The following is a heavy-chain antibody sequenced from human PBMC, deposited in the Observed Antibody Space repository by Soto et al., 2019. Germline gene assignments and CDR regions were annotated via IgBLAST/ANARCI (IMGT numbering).Heavy chain of an antibody. CDR2: ISSDGYDK. Sequence: GGSLRLSCAASRFSFSSFGMHWVRRAPGKGLEWMAVISSDGYDKYYADSVKGRFTISRDNSKDTLYLQMNSLRADDTAVYYCAKPYYYSSSAYYYFDYWGQGTLVTVSS. D-gene: IGHD3-22*01. CDR1: RFSFSSFG. J-gene: IGHJ4*02. V-gene: IGHV3-30*18. CDR3: AKPYYYSSSAYYYFDY.